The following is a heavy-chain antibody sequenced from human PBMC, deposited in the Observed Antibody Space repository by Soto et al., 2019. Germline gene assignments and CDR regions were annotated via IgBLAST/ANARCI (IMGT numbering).Heavy chain of an antibody. CDR2: IDSSTKYT. Sequence: GGSLRLSCEASGFTFRDYYTTWFRQAPGKGLEWLSYIDSSTKYTNYADSVKGRFTISRDNAKNSLYLQMNSLRADDTAVYYCAREYYYTMDVWGQGTMVTVSS. CDR1: GFTFRDYY. CDR3: AREYYYTMDV. J-gene: IGHJ6*02. V-gene: IGHV3-11*05.